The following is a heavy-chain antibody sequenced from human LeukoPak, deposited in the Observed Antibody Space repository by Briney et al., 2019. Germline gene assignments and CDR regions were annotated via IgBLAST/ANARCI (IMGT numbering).Heavy chain of an antibody. D-gene: IGHD6-19*01. CDR3: ARAQPLNSPLLIAVAGGAFDY. Sequence: PGGSLRLSCAASGFTFSSYGMHWVRQAPGKGLEWVAVISYDGSNKYYADSVKGRFTISRDNSKNTLYLQMNSLRAEDTAVYYCARAQPLNSPLLIAVAGGAFDYWGQGTLVTVSS. CDR2: ISYDGSNK. J-gene: IGHJ4*02. CDR1: GFTFSSYG. V-gene: IGHV3-30*03.